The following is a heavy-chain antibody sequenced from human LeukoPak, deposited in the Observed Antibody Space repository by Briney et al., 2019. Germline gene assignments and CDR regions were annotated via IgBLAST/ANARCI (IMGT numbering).Heavy chain of an antibody. J-gene: IGHJ6*03. Sequence: GGSLRLSCAASGFTFSSYSMNWVRQAPGKGLEWVSSISSSSSYIYYADSVKGRFTISRDNAKNSLYLQMNSLRAEDTAVYYCARDPSGYSNYYYYYMDVWGKGTTVTVSS. V-gene: IGHV3-21*01. CDR1: GFTFSSYS. CDR2: ISSSSSYI. D-gene: IGHD3-3*01. CDR3: ARDPSGYSNYYYYYMDV.